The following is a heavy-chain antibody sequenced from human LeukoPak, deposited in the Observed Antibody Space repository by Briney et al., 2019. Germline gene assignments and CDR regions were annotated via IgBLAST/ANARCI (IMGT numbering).Heavy chain of an antibody. V-gene: IGHV4-59*01. CDR3: AREGGSGGNNYYYYMDV. CDR1: GASTTSYY. CDR2: VYHSGST. Sequence: PSETLSLTCIVSGASTTSYYWSWIRQPPGKGLEWIGFVYHSGSTNYNPSLRSRVTISLDTSKNQFSLKLSSVTAADTAVYYYAREGGSGGNNYYYYMDVWGKGTTVTVSS. J-gene: IGHJ6*03. D-gene: IGHD2-15*01.